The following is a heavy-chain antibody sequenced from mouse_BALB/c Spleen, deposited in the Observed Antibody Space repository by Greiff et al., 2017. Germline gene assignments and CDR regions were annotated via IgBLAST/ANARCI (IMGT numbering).Heavy chain of an antibody. V-gene: IGHV5-6-4*01. J-gene: IGHJ1*01. CDR3: TRGDGSSYGYFDV. D-gene: IGHD1-1*01. Sequence: EVMLVESGGGLVKPGGSLKLSCAASGFTFSSYTMSWVRQTPEERLEWVATISSGGSYTYYPDSVKGRFTISRDNAKNTLYLQMSSLKSEDTAMYYCTRGDGSSYGYFDVWGAGTTVTVSS. CDR2: ISSGGSYT. CDR1: GFTFSSYT.